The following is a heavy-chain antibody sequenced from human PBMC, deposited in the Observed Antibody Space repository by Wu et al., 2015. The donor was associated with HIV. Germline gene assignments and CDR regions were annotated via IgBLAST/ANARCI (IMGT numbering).Heavy chain of an antibody. CDR2: ISPHSGGT. Sequence: QAQLVQSGAEVKKPGASVKVSCKASGYTFTAYYIHWVRQVPGRGLEWMGWISPHSGGTNFGQNFQGRVTMTRDPSITTAYMELSRLRSDDTAFYYCARVTVAGVAAFDIWGQGTMVTVSS. CDR3: ARVTVAGVAAFDI. V-gene: IGHV1-2*02. CDR1: GYTFTAYY. D-gene: IGHD6-19*01. J-gene: IGHJ3*02.